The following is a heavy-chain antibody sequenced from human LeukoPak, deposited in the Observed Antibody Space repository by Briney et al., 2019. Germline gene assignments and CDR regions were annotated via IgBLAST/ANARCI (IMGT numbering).Heavy chain of an antibody. J-gene: IGHJ5*02. CDR2: INPNSGGT. D-gene: IGHD2-2*01. CDR1: GYTFTGYY. V-gene: IGHV1-2*02. CDR3: ARGRDCSSTSCYIWFDP. Sequence: GASVKVSCKASGYTFTGYYMHWVRQAPGQGLEWMGWINPNSGGTNYAQKFQGRVTMTRDTSISTAYMELSRLRSDDTAVYYCARGRDCSSTSCYIWFDPWGQGTLVTVSS.